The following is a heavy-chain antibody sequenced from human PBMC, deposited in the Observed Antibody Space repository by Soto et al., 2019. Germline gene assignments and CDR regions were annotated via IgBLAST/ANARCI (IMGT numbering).Heavy chain of an antibody. CDR3: AKDEVKYYYDSSGPQTADAFDI. J-gene: IGHJ3*02. CDR1: GFTFSSYG. D-gene: IGHD3-22*01. CDR2: ISYDGSNK. Sequence: GGSLRLSCAASGFTFSSYGMRWVRQAPGKGLEWVAVISYDGSNKYYADSVKGRFTISRDNSKNTLYLQMNSLRAEDTAVYYCAKDEVKYYYDSSGPQTADAFDIWGQGTMVTVSS. V-gene: IGHV3-30*18.